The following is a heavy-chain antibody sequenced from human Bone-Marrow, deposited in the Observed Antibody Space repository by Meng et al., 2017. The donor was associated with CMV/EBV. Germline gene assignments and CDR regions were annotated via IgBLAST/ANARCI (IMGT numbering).Heavy chain of an antibody. D-gene: IGHD4/OR15-4a*01. Sequence: SVKVSCKGSGYTFTSYDINWVRQATGQGLEWMGWMNPNSGGTNYAQKFQGRVTMTRDTSISTAYMELSRLRSDDTAVYYCARDRGGTIPDWGQGTLVTVSS. J-gene: IGHJ4*02. V-gene: IGHV1-2*02. CDR3: ARDRGGTIPD. CDR2: MNPNSGGT. CDR1: GYTFTSYD.